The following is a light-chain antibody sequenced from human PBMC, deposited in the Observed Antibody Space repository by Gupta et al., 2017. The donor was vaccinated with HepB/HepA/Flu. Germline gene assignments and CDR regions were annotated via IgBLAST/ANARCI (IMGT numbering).Light chain of an antibody. CDR1: SSDAGGYNY. CDR2: DVS. Sequence: QSALTQPASVSGSPAQSITISCTGTSSDAGGYNYVSWYQQHPGKAPKLVIYDVSNRPSGVSNRFSGSKSVNTASLTISGRQDEDEADYYCRSYTSSSILVVFGGGTKLTVL. J-gene: IGLJ2*01. V-gene: IGLV2-14*01. CDR3: RSYTSSSILVV.